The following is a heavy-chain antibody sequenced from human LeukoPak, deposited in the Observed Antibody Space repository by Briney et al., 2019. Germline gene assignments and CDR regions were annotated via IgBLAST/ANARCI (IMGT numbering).Heavy chain of an antibody. CDR1: GFTFSSYS. J-gene: IGHJ5*02. CDR3: ARGPVAGGNWFDP. Sequence: GGSLRLSCAASGFTFSSYSMNWVRQAPGKGLEWVSSISSSSSYIYYADSVKGRFTISRDNAKNSLYLQMNSLRAEDTAVYYCARGPVAGGNWFDPWGQGTLVTVSS. CDR2: ISSSSSYI. D-gene: IGHD6-19*01. V-gene: IGHV3-21*01.